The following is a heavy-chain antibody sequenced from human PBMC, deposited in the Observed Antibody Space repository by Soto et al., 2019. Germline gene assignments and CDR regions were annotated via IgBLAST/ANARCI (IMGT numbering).Heavy chain of an antibody. J-gene: IGHJ5*02. CDR3: ARQRYSSGSNWFDP. D-gene: IGHD6-19*01. CDR2: IYYSGST. V-gene: IGHV4-39*01. CDR1: GGSISSSSYY. Sequence: SETLSLTCTVSGGSISSSSYYWGWIRQPPGKGLEWIGSIYYSGSTYYNPSLKSRVTISVDTSKNKFSLKLSSVTAADTAVYYCARQRYSSGSNWFDPWGQGTLVTVS.